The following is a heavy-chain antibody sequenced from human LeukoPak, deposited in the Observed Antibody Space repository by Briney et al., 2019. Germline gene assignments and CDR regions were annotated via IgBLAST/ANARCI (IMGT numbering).Heavy chain of an antibody. J-gene: IGHJ4*02. D-gene: IGHD3-22*01. V-gene: IGHV1-46*01. CDR2: INPSGGST. CDR1: GYTFTSYY. Sequence: ASVKVSCKAAGYTFTSYYMHWVRQAPGQGLEWMGIINPSGGSTSYAQKFQGRVTMTRDTSTSTVYMELSSLRSEDTAVYYCARVAYYYDSSGYFNYWGQGTLVTVSS. CDR3: ARVAYYYDSSGYFNY.